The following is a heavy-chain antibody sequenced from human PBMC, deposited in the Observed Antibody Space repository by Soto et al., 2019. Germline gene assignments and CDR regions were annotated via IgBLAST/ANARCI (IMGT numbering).Heavy chain of an antibody. V-gene: IGHV1-69*02. CDR1: GDTFNFYS. CDR3: ANSYCSGYRAFDY. Sequence: QVQLVQSGAEVKRPGSSVKVSCKASGDTFNFYSINWVRQAPGVGLEWVGRVNPILSMSNYAQRFQGRVTMAGDKSTSTAYMELRSLRSEDTAIYYLANSYCSGYRAFDYWGQGALVTVSS. D-gene: IGHD3-10*01. J-gene: IGHJ4*02. CDR2: VNPILSMS.